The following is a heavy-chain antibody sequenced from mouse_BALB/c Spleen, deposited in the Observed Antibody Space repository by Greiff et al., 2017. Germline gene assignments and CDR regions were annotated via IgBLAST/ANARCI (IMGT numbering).Heavy chain of an antibody. CDR3: AKYGNYYAAMDY. CDR2: ISYDGSN. Sequence: EVQLVESGPGLVKPSQSLSLTCSVTGYSITSGYYWNWIRQFPGNKLEWMGYISYDGSNNYNPSLKNRISITRDTSKNQFFLKLNSVTTEDTATYYCAKYGNYYAAMDYWGQGTSVTVSS. V-gene: IGHV3-6*02. D-gene: IGHD2-10*02. CDR1: GYSITSGYY. J-gene: IGHJ4*01.